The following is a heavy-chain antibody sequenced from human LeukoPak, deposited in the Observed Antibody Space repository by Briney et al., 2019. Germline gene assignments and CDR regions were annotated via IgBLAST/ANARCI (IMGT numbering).Heavy chain of an antibody. J-gene: IGHJ4*02. CDR2: ISSNGGST. D-gene: IGHD4-17*01. V-gene: IGHV3-64D*06. CDR1: GFTFSSYA. Sequence: GGSLRLSCSASGFTFSSYAIHWVRQAPGKGLEYVSAISSNGGSTYYADSVKGRFTISRDNSKNTLYLQISSLRPEDTAVYYCVKEGDYGDYPVPYNYWGQGTLVTASS. CDR3: VKEGDYGDYPVPYNY.